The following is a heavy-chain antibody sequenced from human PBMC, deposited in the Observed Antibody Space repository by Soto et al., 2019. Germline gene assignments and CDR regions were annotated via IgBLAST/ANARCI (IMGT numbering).Heavy chain of an antibody. D-gene: IGHD2-15*01. CDR2: IYYSGST. CDR1: GGSISSGDYY. J-gene: IGHJ5*02. V-gene: IGHV4-30-4*01. Sequence: SETLSLTCTVSGGSISSGDYYWSWIRQPPGKGLEWIGYIYYSGSTYYNPSLKSRVTISVDTSKNQFSLKLSSVTAADTAVYYCAMVIDDIDPPFDPWGQGTLVTVSS. CDR3: AMVIDDIDPPFDP.